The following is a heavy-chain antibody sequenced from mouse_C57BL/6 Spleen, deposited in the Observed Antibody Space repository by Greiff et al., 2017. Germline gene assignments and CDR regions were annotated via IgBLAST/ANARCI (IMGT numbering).Heavy chain of an antibody. CDR1: GFSFTSYG. CDR2: IWSGGST. J-gene: IGHJ4*01. V-gene: IGHV2-2*01. Sequence: VKLVESGPGLVKPSQSLSITCTVSGFSFTSYGVHWVRQSPGKGLEWLGVIWSGGSTDSNAAFVTRLIISTDNTDNQVFFKQISLRADDTTTYYCSRSPLLMAAMDYWGQGTSVTVSS. D-gene: IGHD2-1*01. CDR3: SRSPLLMAAMDY.